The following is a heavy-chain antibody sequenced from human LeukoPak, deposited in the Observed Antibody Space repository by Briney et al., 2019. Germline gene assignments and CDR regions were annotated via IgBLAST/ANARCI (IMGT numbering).Heavy chain of an antibody. Sequence: SETLSLTCTVSGGSFTSSSYYWGWIRQPPGKGLEWIGSIYHSGSTYYNPSLKSRVTISVDTSKNQFSLKLSSVTAADAAVYYCLRDGYPFDYWGQGTLVTVSS. CDR3: LRDGYPFDY. CDR1: GGSFTSSSYY. J-gene: IGHJ4*02. D-gene: IGHD5-24*01. V-gene: IGHV4-39*01. CDR2: IYHSGST.